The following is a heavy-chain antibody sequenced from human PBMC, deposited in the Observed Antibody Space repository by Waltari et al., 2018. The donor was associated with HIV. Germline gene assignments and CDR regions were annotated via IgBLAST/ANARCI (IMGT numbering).Heavy chain of an antibody. V-gene: IGHV4-34*01. CDR1: GGSLTGNY. Sequence: QVELQQWGGGLVLKPSETLSIACALSGGSLTGNYWSWIRQGPGKGPEWIGEINQSGTVNYKPSLRRRITISFDMPSNQLSLRLISVTAADSAAYYCARWRGHFDVWGRGTLVTVS. CDR2: INQSGTV. CDR3: ARWRGHFDV. D-gene: IGHD3-3*01. J-gene: IGHJ2*01.